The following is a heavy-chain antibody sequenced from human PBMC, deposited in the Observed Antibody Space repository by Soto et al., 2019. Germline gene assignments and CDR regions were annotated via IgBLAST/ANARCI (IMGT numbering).Heavy chain of an antibody. V-gene: IGHV4-59*01. CDR2: IYYSGST. Sequence: SETLSLTCTVYGGSISSYYWSWIRQPPGKGLEWIGYIYYSGSTNYNPSLKSRVTISVDTSKNQFSLKLSSVTAADTAVYYCAATVVTPGYWYFDLWARGTLVTVSS. CDR3: AATVVTPGYWYFDL. CDR1: GGSISSYY. J-gene: IGHJ2*01. D-gene: IGHD4-17*01.